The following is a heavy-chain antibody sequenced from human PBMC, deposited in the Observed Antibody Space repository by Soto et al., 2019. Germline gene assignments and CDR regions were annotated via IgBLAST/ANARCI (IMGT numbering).Heavy chain of an antibody. CDR3: AWAGPVVVPDAKRLTYDGFDP. V-gene: IGHV1-69*02. Sequence: QVQLVQSGAEVRKPGSSVKVSCKASGGTFRTYTINWVRQAPGQGLEWMGTIIPILGITNYAQKFQGRVTITADKAPRPASMDLSSLRSEDTAVYYCAWAGPVVVPDAKRLTYDGFDPWGQGTLVSVSS. J-gene: IGHJ5*02. CDR2: IIPILGIT. CDR1: GGTFRTYT. D-gene: IGHD2-2*01.